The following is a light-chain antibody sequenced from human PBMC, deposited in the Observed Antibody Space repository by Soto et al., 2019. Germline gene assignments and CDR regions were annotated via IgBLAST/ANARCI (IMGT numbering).Light chain of an antibody. CDR1: QGISKD. J-gene: IGKJ1*01. V-gene: IGKV1-6*01. Sequence: VPLTQSPSSLSASAGDSGTITSRASQGISKDLGWYQQSPGEAPQVLIVGAATLQSGVPSRFSGSGSGTDFTLTISSLQHEDAATYYCLQDYSYPQTFGQGTKVDIK. CDR3: LQDYSYPQT. CDR2: GAA.